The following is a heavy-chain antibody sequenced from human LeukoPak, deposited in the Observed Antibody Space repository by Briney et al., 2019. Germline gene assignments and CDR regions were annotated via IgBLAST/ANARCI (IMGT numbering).Heavy chain of an antibody. Sequence: GGSLRLSCAVSGFTFSRYWMTWVRQAPGKGLEWVANIKVDGSEKYYVDAVKGRFTISRDNAKDSLYLQMNSLRAEDTAVYYCARAVGATRIYYYMDVWGKGTTVTVSS. V-gene: IGHV3-7*01. CDR1: GFTFSRYW. D-gene: IGHD1-26*01. CDR3: ARAVGATRIYYYMDV. J-gene: IGHJ6*03. CDR2: IKVDGSEK.